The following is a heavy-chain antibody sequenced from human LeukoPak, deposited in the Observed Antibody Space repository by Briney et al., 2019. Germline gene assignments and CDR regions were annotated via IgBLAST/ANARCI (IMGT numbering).Heavy chain of an antibody. CDR3: ARDRFDWLSEDYYYYGMDV. CDR1: GFTFSSYA. V-gene: IGHV3-23*01. J-gene: IGHJ6*04. D-gene: IGHD3-9*01. Sequence: PGGSLRLSCAASGFTFSSYAMSWVRQAPGKGLEWVSAISGSGDSTYYADSVKDRFTISRDNSKNTLYLQMNSLRAEDTAVYYCARDRFDWLSEDYYYYGMDVWGKGTTVTVSS. CDR2: ISGSGDST.